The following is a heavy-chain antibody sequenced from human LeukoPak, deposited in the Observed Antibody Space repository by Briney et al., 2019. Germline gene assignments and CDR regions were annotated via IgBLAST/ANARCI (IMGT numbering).Heavy chain of an antibody. CDR1: GGASSRYA. V-gene: IGHV1-69*13. D-gene: IGHD1-1*01. J-gene: IGHJ6*02. CDR3: ARGVSLFNWNDDQTQGNYYYYEMDV. CDR2: IIPIFGTP. Sequence: ASVKVSCKVSGGASSRYAISWVRQAPGRGLEWMGGIIPIFGTPKFAQKFQGRVTITADESTASAYLELSRLRSEDTAVYYCARGVSLFNWNDDQTQGNYYYYEMDVWGQGTTVTVSS.